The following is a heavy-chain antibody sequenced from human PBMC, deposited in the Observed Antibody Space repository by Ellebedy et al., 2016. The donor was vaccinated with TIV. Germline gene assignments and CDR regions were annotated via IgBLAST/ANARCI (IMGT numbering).Heavy chain of an antibody. CDR3: AKALGGYDSRYYYYYYMDV. D-gene: IGHD5-12*01. Sequence: GESLKISXAASGFTFSSYSMNWVRQAPGKGLEWVSSISSSSSYIYYADSVKGRFTISRDNSKNTLYLQMNSLRAEDTAVYYCAKALGGYDSRYYYYYYMDVWGKGTTVTVSS. J-gene: IGHJ6*03. CDR1: GFTFSSYS. CDR2: ISSSSSYI. V-gene: IGHV3-21*04.